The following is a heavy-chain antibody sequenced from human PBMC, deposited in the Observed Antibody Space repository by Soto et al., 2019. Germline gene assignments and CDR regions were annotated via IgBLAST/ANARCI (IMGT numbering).Heavy chain of an antibody. CDR1: GFTFSSYA. Sequence: GGSLRLSCAVSGFTFSSYAMHWVRQAPGKGLEWVAVISYDGRDKYYADSVKGRFTISRDNSKNTLYLQMNSLRAEDTAVYYCERDGRRAAADYYFDYCGQGPLVTVYS. CDR3: ERDGRRAAADYYFDY. D-gene: IGHD6-13*01. J-gene: IGHJ4*02. V-gene: IGHV3-30*04. CDR2: ISYDGRDK.